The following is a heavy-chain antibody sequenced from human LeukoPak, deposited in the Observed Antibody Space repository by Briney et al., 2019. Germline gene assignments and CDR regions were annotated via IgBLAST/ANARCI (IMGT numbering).Heavy chain of an antibody. CDR1: GFTVSSNY. CDR3: AKVRHLTGAYVFDY. V-gene: IGHV3-53*01. J-gene: IGHJ4*02. CDR2: IYSGGST. Sequence: GGSLRLSCAASGFTVSSNYMSWVRQAPGKGLEWVSVIYSGGSTYYADSVKGRFTISRDNSKNTLYLQMNSLRAEDTAVYYCAKVRHLTGAYVFDYWGQGTLVTVSS. D-gene: IGHD7-27*01.